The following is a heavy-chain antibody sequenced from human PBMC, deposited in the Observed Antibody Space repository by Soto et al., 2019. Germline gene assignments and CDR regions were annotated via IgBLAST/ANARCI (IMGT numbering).Heavy chain of an antibody. D-gene: IGHD6-13*01. V-gene: IGHV4-34*01. CDR2: INHSGST. Sequence: SETLSLTCAVYGGSFSGYYWSWIRQPPGKGLEWIGEINHSGSTNYNPSLKSRVTISVDTSKNQFSLKLSSVTAADTAVYYCARVRATNAGYSSSWYRQNYYYGMDVWGQGTTVTVSS. J-gene: IGHJ6*02. CDR1: GGSFSGYY. CDR3: ARVRATNAGYSSSWYRQNYYYGMDV.